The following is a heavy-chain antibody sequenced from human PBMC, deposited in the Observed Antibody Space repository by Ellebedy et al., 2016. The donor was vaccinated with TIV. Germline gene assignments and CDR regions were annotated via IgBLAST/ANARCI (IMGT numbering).Heavy chain of an antibody. CDR3: ARGDYIVVVPAAMWGYDAFDI. V-gene: IGHV1-46*01. Sequence: ASVKVSCXASGYTFTSYYMHWVRQAPGQGLEWMGIINPSGGSTSYAQKFQGRVTMTRDTSTSTVYMELSSLRSEDTAVYYCARGDYIVVVPAAMWGYDAFDIWGQGTMVTVSS. CDR1: GYTFTSYY. CDR2: INPSGGST. D-gene: IGHD2-2*01. J-gene: IGHJ3*02.